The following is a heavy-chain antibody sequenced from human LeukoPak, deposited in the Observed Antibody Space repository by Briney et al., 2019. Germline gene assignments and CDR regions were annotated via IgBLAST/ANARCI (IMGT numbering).Heavy chain of an antibody. J-gene: IGHJ4*02. Sequence: GGSLRLSCAASGFTFSNAWMSWVRQAPGKGLEWVGRIKSKTDGCTTDYAAPVKGRFTISRDDSKNTLSLQMNSLKTEDTAVYYCTIYYFASGTYFDYWGQGILVIVSS. V-gene: IGHV3-15*01. CDR1: GFTFSNAW. D-gene: IGHD3-10*01. CDR2: IKSKTDGCTT. CDR3: TIYYFASGTYFDY.